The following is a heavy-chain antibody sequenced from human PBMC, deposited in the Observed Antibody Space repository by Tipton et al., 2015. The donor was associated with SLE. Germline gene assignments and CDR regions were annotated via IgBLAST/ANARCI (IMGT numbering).Heavy chain of an antibody. D-gene: IGHD2-8*02. V-gene: IGHV4-31*03. CDR2: IPYSGNT. Sequence: TLSLTCTVSGGSISSCGYYWSCHRPYTGQGLEWIVYIPYSGNTNYNPTLKSRLTISVDTSKNQLSLKLSSVTAADTAVYYCARDVGGYNTGWFPYYFDYWGQGPLVTVSS. CDR1: GGSISSCGYY. J-gene: IGHJ4*02. CDR3: ARDVGGYNTGWFPYYFDY.